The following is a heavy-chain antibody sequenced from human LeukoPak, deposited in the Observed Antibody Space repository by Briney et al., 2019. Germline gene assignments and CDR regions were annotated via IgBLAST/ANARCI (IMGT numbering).Heavy chain of an antibody. CDR3: ARDHGYLGAFDI. J-gene: IGHJ3*02. CDR2: IIPIFGTA. CDR1: GGTFSSYA. Sequence: GASVTVSCKASGGTFSSYAISWVRQAPGQGLEWMGGIIPIFGTANYAQKFQGRVTITADESTSTAYMELSSLRSEDTAVYYCARDHGYLGAFDIWGQGTMVTVSS. V-gene: IGHV1-69*13. D-gene: IGHD5-18*01.